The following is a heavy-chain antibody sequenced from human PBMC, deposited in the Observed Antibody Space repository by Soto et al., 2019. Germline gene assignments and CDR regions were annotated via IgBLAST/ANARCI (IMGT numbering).Heavy chain of an antibody. V-gene: IGHV4-30-4*01. CDR1: GASISSDDYY. CDR2: IYHTGRT. J-gene: IGHJ4*02. Sequence: PSETLSLTCNVSGASISSDDYYWTWIRQPTGKGLEWIGYIYHTGRTSYNPALRSRLTISIDRSKNQFSLTLSSVSAADTALYYCARDQSSSPDFFDYWGQGTLVTVSS. D-gene: IGHD6-6*01. CDR3: ARDQSSSPDFFDY.